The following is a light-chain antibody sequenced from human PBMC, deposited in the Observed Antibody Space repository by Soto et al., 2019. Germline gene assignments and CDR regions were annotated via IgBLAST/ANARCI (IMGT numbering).Light chain of an antibody. V-gene: IGLV1-47*01. Sequence: QAVVTQPPSASGTPGQRVTISCSGSSSNIESNYVYWYQQLPGTAPRLLIYRNNQRPSGVPDRFSGSKSGTSASLAISALRSEDEADYYCTVWDDSLRGRLFGGGNKLTVL. CDR3: TVWDDSLRGRL. CDR1: SSNIESNY. J-gene: IGLJ2*01. CDR2: RNN.